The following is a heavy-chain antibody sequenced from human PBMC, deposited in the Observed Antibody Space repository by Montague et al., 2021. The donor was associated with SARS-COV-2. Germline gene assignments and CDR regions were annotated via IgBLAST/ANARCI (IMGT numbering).Heavy chain of an antibody. CDR2: IFYTGST. V-gene: IGHV4-59*12. J-gene: IGHJ6*02. CDR3: ARQAAGSYFYYGVDV. D-gene: IGHD6-13*01. CDR1: GDSINTYY. Sequence: SETLSLTCTVSGDSINTYYWNWIRQPPGKGLEWLGSIFYTGSTXXXPSXXXRVTISLDTSKNQFFLKVTSVTAADTAVCYCARQAAGSYFYYGVDVWGQGTTVTVSS.